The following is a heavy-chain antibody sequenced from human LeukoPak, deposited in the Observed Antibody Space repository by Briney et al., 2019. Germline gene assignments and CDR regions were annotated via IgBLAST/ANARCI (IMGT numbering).Heavy chain of an antibody. CDR1: GFTFSSYS. Sequence: PGGSPRLSCAASGFTFSSYSMNWVRQAPGKGPEWVSSISSSSSYIYYADSVKGRFTISRDNAKNSLYLQMNSLRAEDTAVYYCARDSAYCGGDCYSSRYYYYYYMDVWGKGTTVTVSS. D-gene: IGHD2-21*02. CDR3: ARDSAYCGGDCYSSRYYYYYYMDV. J-gene: IGHJ6*03. V-gene: IGHV3-21*01. CDR2: ISSSSSYI.